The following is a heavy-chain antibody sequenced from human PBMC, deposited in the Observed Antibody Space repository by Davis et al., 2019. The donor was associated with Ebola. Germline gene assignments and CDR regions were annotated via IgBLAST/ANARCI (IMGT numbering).Heavy chain of an antibody. D-gene: IGHD3-10*01. CDR1: GGSFSGYY. J-gene: IGHJ4*02. CDR3: ARDSEFGESY. CDR2: INHSGST. V-gene: IGHV4-34*01. Sequence: SETLSLTCAVYGGSFSGYYWSWIRQPPGKGLEWIGEINHSGSTNYNPSLKSRVTISVDTSKNQFSLNLSSVTASDTAVYYCARDSEFGESYWGQGTLVTVSS.